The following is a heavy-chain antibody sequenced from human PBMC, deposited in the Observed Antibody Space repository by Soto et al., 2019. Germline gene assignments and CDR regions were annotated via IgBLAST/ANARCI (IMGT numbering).Heavy chain of an antibody. CDR2: ISGDGLST. CDR3: ARRPDAFDI. J-gene: IGHJ3*02. Sequence: EVQLLESGGGLVQPGGSLRLSCAGSGSTFTDFTMTWVRQAPRKGLEWVSAISGDGLSTYYAGSVKGRFTISRDNSKTTLYLQMNSLRAEDTAVYYCARRPDAFDIWGRGTMVTVSS. V-gene: IGHV3-23*01. CDR1: GSTFTDFT.